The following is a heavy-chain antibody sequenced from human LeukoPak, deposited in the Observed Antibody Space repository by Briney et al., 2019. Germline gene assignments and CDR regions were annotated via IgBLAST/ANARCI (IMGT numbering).Heavy chain of an antibody. CDR1: GFTFSDYY. D-gene: IGHD6-13*01. J-gene: IGHJ1*01. CDR3: ASRAAAGNYEYFQH. V-gene: IGHV3-11*01. CDR2: ISSSGSTI. Sequence: GGSLRPSCAASGFTFSDYYMSWIRQAPGKGLEWVSYISSSGSTIYYADSVKGRFAISRDNAKNSLYLQMNSLRAEDTAVYYCASRAAAGNYEYFQHWGQGTLVTVSS.